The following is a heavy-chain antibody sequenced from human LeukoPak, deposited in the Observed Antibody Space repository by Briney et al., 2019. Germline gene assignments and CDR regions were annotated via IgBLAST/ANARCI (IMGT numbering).Heavy chain of an antibody. D-gene: IGHD5-12*01. Sequence: ASVKVSCKVSGYTLTELSMHWVRQAPGKGLEWMGGFDPEDGETIYAQKFQGRVTMTEDTSTDTAYMELSSLRSDDTAVYYCAREEWLRRRVGMGAFDIWGQGTMVTVSS. CDR1: GYTLTELS. J-gene: IGHJ3*02. CDR3: AREEWLRRRVGMGAFDI. CDR2: FDPEDGET. V-gene: IGHV1-24*01.